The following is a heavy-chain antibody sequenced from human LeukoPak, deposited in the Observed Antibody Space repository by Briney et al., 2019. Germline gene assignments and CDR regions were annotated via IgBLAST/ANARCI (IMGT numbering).Heavy chain of an antibody. V-gene: IGHV3-30*04. D-gene: IGHD3-10*01. CDR3: ASFSYYYGSGSPQDYFDY. CDR2: ISYDGSNK. Sequence: GGSLRLSCAASGFTFSSYAMHSVRQAPGKGLEWVAVISYDGSNKYYADSVKGRFTISRDNSKNTLYLQMNSLRAEDTAVYYCASFSYYYGSGSPQDYFDYWGQGTLVTVSS. J-gene: IGHJ4*02. CDR1: GFTFSSYA.